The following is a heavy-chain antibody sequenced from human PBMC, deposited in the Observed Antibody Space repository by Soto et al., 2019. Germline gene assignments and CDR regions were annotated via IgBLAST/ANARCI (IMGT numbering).Heavy chain of an antibody. CDR3: ASHALRYFDWLLSPHYYYYGMDV. CDR1: GYTFTSYG. V-gene: IGHV1-18*04. D-gene: IGHD3-9*01. CDR2: ISAYNGNT. Sequence: VASVKVSCKASGYTFTSYGISWVRQAPGQGLEWMGWISAYNGNTNYAQKLQGRVTMTTDTSTSTAYMELRSLRSDDTAVYYCASHALRYFDWLLSPHYYYYGMDVWGQGTTVTVSS. J-gene: IGHJ6*02.